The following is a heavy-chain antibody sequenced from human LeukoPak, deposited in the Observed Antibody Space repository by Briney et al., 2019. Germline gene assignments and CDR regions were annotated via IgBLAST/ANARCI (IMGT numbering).Heavy chain of an antibody. D-gene: IGHD2-15*01. Sequence: GGSLRLSCAASGFTFSSYAMSWVRQAPGKGLEWVSAISGSGGSTYYADSVKGRFTISRDNSKNTLYLQMNSLRAEDTAVYYCAKVTPGYCSGGSCYGGFDPWGQGTLVTVSS. CDR3: AKVTPGYCSGGSCYGGFDP. CDR1: GFTFSSYA. J-gene: IGHJ5*02. V-gene: IGHV3-23*01. CDR2: ISGSGGST.